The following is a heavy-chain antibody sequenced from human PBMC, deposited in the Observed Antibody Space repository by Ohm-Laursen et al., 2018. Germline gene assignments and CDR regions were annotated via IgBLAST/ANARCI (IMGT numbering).Heavy chain of an antibody. V-gene: IGHV3-21*01. J-gene: IGHJ5*02. D-gene: IGHD3-22*01. CDR2: ISSSSYI. Sequence: SLRLSCTASQFTFSNYAMTWVRQAPGKGLEWVSSISSSSYIYYADSVKGRFTISRDNAKNSLYLQMNSLRAEDTAVYYCARDLADSSGAPFDPWGQGTLVTVSS. CDR1: QFTFSNYA. CDR3: ARDLADSSGAPFDP.